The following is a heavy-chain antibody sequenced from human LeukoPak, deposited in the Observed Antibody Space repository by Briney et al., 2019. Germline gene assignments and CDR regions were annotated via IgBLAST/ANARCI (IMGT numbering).Heavy chain of an antibody. V-gene: IGHV3-23*01. J-gene: IGHJ5*02. CDR3: AKDERAVLVVPAAHNWFDP. CDR1: GFTFSSYA. D-gene: IGHD2-2*01. Sequence: GGSLRLSCAASGFTFSSYAMSWVRQAPGKGLEWVSAISGSGGSTYYADSVKGRFTISRDNSKNTLYLQMNSLRAEDTAVYYCAKDERAVLVVPAAHNWFDPWGQGTLVTVSS. CDR2: ISGSGGST.